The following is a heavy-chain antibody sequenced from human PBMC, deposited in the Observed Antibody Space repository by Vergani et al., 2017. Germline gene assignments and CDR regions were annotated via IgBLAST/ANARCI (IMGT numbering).Heavy chain of an antibody. V-gene: IGHV3-30*01. CDR2: ISYDGSNK. CDR3: ARGGIYYDILTGYPTPIYYYYYGMDV. J-gene: IGHJ6*02. D-gene: IGHD3-9*01. Sequence: QVQLVESGGGVVQPGRSLRLSCAASGFTFSSYAMHWVRQAPGKGLEWVAVISYDGSNKYYADSVKGRFTISRDNSKNTLYLQMNSLRAYDTAVYYCARGGIYYDILTGYPTPIYYYYYGMDVWGQGTTVTVSS. CDR1: GFTFSSYA.